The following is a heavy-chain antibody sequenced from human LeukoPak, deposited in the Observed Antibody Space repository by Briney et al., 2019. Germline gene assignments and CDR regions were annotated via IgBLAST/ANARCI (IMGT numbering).Heavy chain of an antibody. V-gene: IGHV3-23*01. CDR2: ISGSGGST. Sequence: GGSLRLSCAASGFTFRTFAMSWVRQAPGKGLAWVSGISGSGGSTQYADSVQGRFAISRDNSKNTLYLQMNSLRAEDTAVYYCAKDPNGDYIGTFDIWGQGTMVTVSS. CDR1: GFTFRTFA. D-gene: IGHD4-17*01. J-gene: IGHJ3*02. CDR3: AKDPNGDYIGTFDI.